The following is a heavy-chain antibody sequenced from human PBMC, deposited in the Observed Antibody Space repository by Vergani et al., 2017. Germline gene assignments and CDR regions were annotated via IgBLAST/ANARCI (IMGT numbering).Heavy chain of an antibody. Sequence: QVQLQQWGAGLLKPSETLSLTCTVSGGSISSGGYYWSWIRQHPGKGLEWIGYIYYSGSTYYNPSLKSRVTISVDTSKNQFSLKLSSVTAADTPVYYCARARVSAFDYWGQGTLVTVSS. J-gene: IGHJ4*02. CDR2: IYYSGST. D-gene: IGHD3-10*01. CDR3: ARARVSAFDY. V-gene: IGHV4-31*03. CDR1: GGSISSGGYY.